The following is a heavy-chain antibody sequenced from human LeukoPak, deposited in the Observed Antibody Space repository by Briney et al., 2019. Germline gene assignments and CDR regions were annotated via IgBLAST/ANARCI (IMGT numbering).Heavy chain of an antibody. CDR3: ARDNVLRHFDWSQRGFDY. CDR1: GYTFTGYY. Sequence: ASVKVSCKASGYTFTGYYMHWVRQAPGQGLEWMGWINPNSGGTNYAQKFQGRVTMTRDTSISTAYMELSRLRSDGTAVYYCARDNVLRHFDWSQRGFDYWGQGTLVTVSS. V-gene: IGHV1-2*02. J-gene: IGHJ4*02. CDR2: INPNSGGT. D-gene: IGHD3-9*01.